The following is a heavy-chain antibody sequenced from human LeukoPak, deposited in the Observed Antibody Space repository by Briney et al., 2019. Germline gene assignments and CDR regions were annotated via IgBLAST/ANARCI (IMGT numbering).Heavy chain of an antibody. CDR3: ARDLGRRTGTTDY. D-gene: IGHD1-1*01. J-gene: IGHJ4*02. Sequence: PGGSLRLSCAASGFTFSSYSMNWVRQAPGKGLEWVSSISSSSSYIYYADSVKGRFTISRDNSKNTLYLQMNSLRAEDTAVYYCARDLGRRTGTTDYWGQGTLVTVSS. V-gene: IGHV3-21*01. CDR2: ISSSSSYI. CDR1: GFTFSSYS.